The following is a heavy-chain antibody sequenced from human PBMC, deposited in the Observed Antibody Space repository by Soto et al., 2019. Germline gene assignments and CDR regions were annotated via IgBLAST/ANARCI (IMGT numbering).Heavy chain of an antibody. CDR1: GGSFSGYY. J-gene: IGHJ4*02. V-gene: IGHV4-34*01. D-gene: IGHD3-10*01. Sequence: TSENPSLTRAFYGGSFSGYYRSRIRQPPGKGLEWIGEINHSGSTNYNPSLKSRVTISVDTSKNQFSLKLSSVTAADTAVYFCARRHGLDIDAYYWGQGILVTVSS. CDR3: ARRHGLDIDAYY. CDR2: INHSGST.